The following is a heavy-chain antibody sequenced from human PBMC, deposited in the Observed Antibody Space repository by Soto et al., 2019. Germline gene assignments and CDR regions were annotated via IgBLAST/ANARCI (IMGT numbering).Heavy chain of an antibody. CDR3: ARVWGDLDY. CDR2: NNHGGNS. V-gene: IGHV4-34*01. CDR1: GGPFSDYY. Sequence: SETLSLTCAVYGGPFSDYYWTLIRQPPGKGLEWIGENNHGGNSNYNPSLKSRVSISVDTSKNQSSLKLSSVTAADTAVYYCARVWGDLDYWGQGTLVPVSS. J-gene: IGHJ4*02. D-gene: IGHD3-3*01.